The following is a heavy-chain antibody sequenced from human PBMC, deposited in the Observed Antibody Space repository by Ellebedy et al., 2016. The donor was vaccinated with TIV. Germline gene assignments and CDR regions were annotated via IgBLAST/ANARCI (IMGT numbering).Heavy chain of an antibody. Sequence: ASVKVSXXASGYTFTSYGISWVRQAPGQGLEWMGWISAYNGNTNYAQKLQGRVTMTTDTSTSTAYMELRSLRSDDTAVYYCATDRGRDGDYLDFDYWGQGTLVTVSS. CDR1: GYTFTSYG. D-gene: IGHD4-17*01. J-gene: IGHJ4*02. CDR2: ISAYNGNT. V-gene: IGHV1-18*01. CDR3: ATDRGRDGDYLDFDY.